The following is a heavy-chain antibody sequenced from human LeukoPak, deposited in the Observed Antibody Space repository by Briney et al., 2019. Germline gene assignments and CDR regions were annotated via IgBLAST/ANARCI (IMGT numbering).Heavy chain of an antibody. J-gene: IGHJ4*02. CDR3: VKTLKYYGSGRGLFDS. Sequence: GGSLRLSCSASGFTFSSSAMYWVRQAPGKGLEYVSAFSRDGSSTFYADSVKGRFTISRDNSKNMLYLQMSSLRADDTAVYYCVKTLKYYGSGRGLFDSWGQGILVTVSS. V-gene: IGHV3-64D*06. CDR2: FSRDGSST. CDR1: GFTFSSSA. D-gene: IGHD3-10*01.